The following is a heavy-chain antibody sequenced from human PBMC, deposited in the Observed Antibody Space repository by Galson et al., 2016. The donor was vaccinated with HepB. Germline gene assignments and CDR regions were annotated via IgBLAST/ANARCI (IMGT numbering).Heavy chain of an antibody. V-gene: IGHV3-9*01. CDR2: ISLNSNEK. CDR3: ARGPYVSGMDV. D-gene: IGHD3-10*02. J-gene: IGHJ6*02. CDR1: GFTFDHYA. Sequence: SLRLSCATSGFTFDHYAMHWVRQPPGKGLEWVAGISLNSNEKHYAASVKGRFTISRDTAKNSLYLQMNSLRAEDTAVYYCARGPYVSGMDVWGQGTTVTVSS.